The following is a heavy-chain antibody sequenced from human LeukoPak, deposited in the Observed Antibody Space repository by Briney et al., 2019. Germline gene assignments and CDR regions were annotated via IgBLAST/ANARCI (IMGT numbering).Heavy chain of an antibody. D-gene: IGHD4-4*01. CDR2: IYPGDSDT. Sequence: GESLKISCQASGYSFTNYWIGWVRQMPGKGLEWMGIIYPGDSDTRYSPSFQGQVTISADKSISTAYLQWSSLKASDTAMYYCARPGGDDYTKPHFDYWGQGTLVTVSS. V-gene: IGHV5-51*01. CDR3: ARPGGDDYTKPHFDY. CDR1: GYSFTNYW. J-gene: IGHJ4*02.